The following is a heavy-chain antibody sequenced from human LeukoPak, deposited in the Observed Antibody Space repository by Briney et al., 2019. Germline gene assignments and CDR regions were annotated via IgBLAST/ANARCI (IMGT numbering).Heavy chain of an antibody. V-gene: IGHV3-21*01. CDR2: ISSNSNYI. D-gene: IGHD4-23*01. CDR1: GFTFSDCS. CDR3: ASGTTVVTPGRYYFDY. Sequence: GGSLRLSCAASGFTFSDCSMNWVRQAPGKGPEWVSSISSNSNYIYYADSVKGRFTISRDNAKNSLYLQMNSLRAEDTAVYYCASGTTVVTPGRYYFDYWGQGALVTVSS. J-gene: IGHJ4*02.